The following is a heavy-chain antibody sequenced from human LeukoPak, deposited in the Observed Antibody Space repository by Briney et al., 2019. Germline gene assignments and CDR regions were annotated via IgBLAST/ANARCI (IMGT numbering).Heavy chain of an antibody. Sequence: PGESLRLSCAASGFTFSSYAMSWVRQAPGKGLEWVSAISGSGGSTYYADSVKGRFTISRDNSKNTLYLQMNSLRAEDTAVYYCAKSAGGGSYYPSTGDYWGQGTLVTVSS. CDR2: ISGSGGST. CDR1: GFTFSSYA. CDR3: AKSAGGGSYYPSTGDY. J-gene: IGHJ4*02. V-gene: IGHV3-23*01. D-gene: IGHD3-10*01.